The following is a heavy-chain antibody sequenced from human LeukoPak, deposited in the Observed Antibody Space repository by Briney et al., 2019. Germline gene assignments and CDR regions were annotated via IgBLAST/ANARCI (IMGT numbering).Heavy chain of an antibody. J-gene: IGHJ4*02. Sequence: SGESLKISCKGSGYSFTSYWIGWVRQMPGKGLEWMGIIYPGDSDTRYSPSFQGQVTISADKSISTAYLQWSSLKASDSAMFYCARLADSSGYYLDYRGQGTLVTVSS. CDR3: ARLADSSGYYLDY. D-gene: IGHD3-22*01. CDR2: IYPGDSDT. CDR1: GYSFTSYW. V-gene: IGHV5-51*01.